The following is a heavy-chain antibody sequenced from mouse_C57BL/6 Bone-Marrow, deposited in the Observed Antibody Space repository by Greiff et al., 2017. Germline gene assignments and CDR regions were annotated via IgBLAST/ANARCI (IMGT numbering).Heavy chain of an antibody. CDR1: GYTFTSYW. CDR3: ARGDYYGSSYVRAWFAY. D-gene: IGHD1-1*01. Sequence: VQLQQPGAELVRPGSSVKLSCKASGYTFTSYWMHWVKQRPIQGLEWIGNIDPSDSETHYNQKFKDKATLTVDKSSSTAYMLLSSLTSEDSAVYYCARGDYYGSSYVRAWFAYWGQGTLVTVSA. J-gene: IGHJ3*01. V-gene: IGHV1-52*01. CDR2: IDPSDSET.